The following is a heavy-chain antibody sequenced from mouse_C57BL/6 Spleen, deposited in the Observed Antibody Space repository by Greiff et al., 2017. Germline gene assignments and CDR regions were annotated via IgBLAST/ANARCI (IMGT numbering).Heavy chain of an antibody. V-gene: IGHV1-52*01. CDR2: IDPSDSET. Sequence: VQLQQPGAELVRPGSSVKLSCKASGYTFTSYWMHWVKQRPIQGLEWIGNIDPSDSETHYNQKFKDKATLTVDKSSSTAYMQLSSLTSEDSAVYYCARQGSSYYYAMDYWGQGTSVTVSS. CDR3: ARQGSSYYYAMDY. D-gene: IGHD1-1*01. J-gene: IGHJ4*01. CDR1: GYTFTSYW.